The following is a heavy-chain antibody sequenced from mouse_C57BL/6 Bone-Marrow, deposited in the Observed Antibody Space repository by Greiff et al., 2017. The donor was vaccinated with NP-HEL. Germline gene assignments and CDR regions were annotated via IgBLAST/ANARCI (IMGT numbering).Heavy chain of an antibody. CDR3: ARDYYGGWYFDV. Sequence: QVQLQESGAELARPGASVKLSCKASGYTFTSYGISWVKQRTGQGLEWIGEIYPRSGNTYYNEKFKGKATLTADKSSSTAYMELRSLTSEDSAVYFCARDYYGGWYFDVWGTGTTVTVSA. CDR2: IYPRSGNT. J-gene: IGHJ1*03. D-gene: IGHD1-1*01. V-gene: IGHV1-81*01. CDR1: GYTFTSYG.